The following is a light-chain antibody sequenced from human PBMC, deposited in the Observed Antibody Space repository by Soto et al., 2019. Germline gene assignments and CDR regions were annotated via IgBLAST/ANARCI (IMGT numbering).Light chain of an antibody. CDR1: QSVSSSY. CDR3: QQYGNSPIT. J-gene: IGKJ5*01. V-gene: IGKV3D-20*01. Sequence: DIVMQHSRATLSLSPGERATRSCRASQSVSSSYLAWYQQKPGQAPRLLIYDASFRAFGIPDRFSGSGSRTDFTLTISRLEPEDFAVYYCQQYGNSPITFGQGTRLEI. CDR2: DAS.